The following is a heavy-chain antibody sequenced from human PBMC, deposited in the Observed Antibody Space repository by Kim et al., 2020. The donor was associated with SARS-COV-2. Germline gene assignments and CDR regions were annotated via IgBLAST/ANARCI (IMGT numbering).Heavy chain of an antibody. CDR1: GFTFSDYY. CDR2: ISSSGSTI. CDR3: MRDYSSSWYFRGD. D-gene: IGHD6-13*01. J-gene: IGHJ4*02. Sequence: GGSLRLSCAASGFTFSDYYMSWIRQAPGKGLEWISYISSSGSTIYYADSVKGRFTISRDNAKNSLYLLMNSLRAEDTAVYYCMRDYSSSWYFRGDWGQGTLVTVSS. V-gene: IGHV3-11*01.